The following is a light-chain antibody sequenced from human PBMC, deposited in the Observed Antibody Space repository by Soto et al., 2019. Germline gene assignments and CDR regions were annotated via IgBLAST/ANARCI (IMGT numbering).Light chain of an antibody. CDR2: EGS. CDR3: QSYDSSLSVL. J-gene: IGLJ2*01. V-gene: IGLV2-14*02. Sequence: QPVLTQPASVSGSPGQSITISCTGTSSDVGSYNLVSWYQQHPGKAPKLMIYEGSKRPSGVSNRFSGSKSGNTASLTISGLQAEDEADYYCQSYDSSLSVLFGGGTKLTVL. CDR1: SSDVGSYNL.